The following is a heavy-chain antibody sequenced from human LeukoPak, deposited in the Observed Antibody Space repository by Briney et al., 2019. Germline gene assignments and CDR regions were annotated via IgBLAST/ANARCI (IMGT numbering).Heavy chain of an antibody. D-gene: IGHD6-25*01. CDR2: INPSGGST. CDR3: ARVPFLLSGFWDY. J-gene: IGHJ4*02. CDR1: GYXFTSYY. Sequence: GASVKVSCKASGYXFTSYYIHWVRQAPGQGLEWMGIINPSGGSTIYPQKFQGRVSMTRDTSTSTVYMELSSLRSEDTAVYYCARVPFLLSGFWDYWGQGTLVTVSS. V-gene: IGHV1-46*01.